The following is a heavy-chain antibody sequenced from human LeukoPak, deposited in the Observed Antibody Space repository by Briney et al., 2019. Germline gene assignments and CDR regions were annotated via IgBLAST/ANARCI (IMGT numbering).Heavy chain of an antibody. V-gene: IGHV4-61*02. J-gene: IGHJ4*02. CDR2: IYTSGST. Sequence: SETLSLTCTVSGGSISSGSYYWSWIRQLAGKGLEWIGRIYTSGSTNYNPSLKSRVTISVDTSKNQFSLKLSSVTAADTAVYYCARAQGGQWLVSYYFDYWGQGTLVTVSS. CDR1: GGSISSGSYY. CDR3: ARAQGGQWLVSYYFDY. D-gene: IGHD6-19*01.